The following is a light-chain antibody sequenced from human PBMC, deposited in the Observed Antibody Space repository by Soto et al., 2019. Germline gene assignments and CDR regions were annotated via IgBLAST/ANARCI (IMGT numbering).Light chain of an antibody. CDR2: AAS. CDR3: QQLRMYPST. CDR1: QGIRND. Sequence: AIQMTHSPSSLAASVGDRVTITCRASQGIRNDLGWYQQKPGKAPKLLIYAASSLQSGVPSRFSGSGSGTDFALTITSLQAEDFATYYCQQLRMYPSTFGGGTKVDIK. J-gene: IGKJ4*01. V-gene: IGKV1-6*01.